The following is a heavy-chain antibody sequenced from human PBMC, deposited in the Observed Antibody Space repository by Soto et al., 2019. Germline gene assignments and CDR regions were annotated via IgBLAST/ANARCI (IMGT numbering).Heavy chain of an antibody. CDR1: GYSFTGHY. D-gene: IGHD3-10*01. CDR3: ARDLCPLGSGSPCPTYGMDL. Sequence: QVQLVQSGAEVKPPGASVKVSCKASGYSFTGHYMHWVRQVSGKRLEFLGWLKPDNGGTYYAPKFQGRVTFTRDTSTTTAYMALSGLHSDDTAVYYCARDLCPLGSGSPCPTYGMDLWGQGTTVAVSS. V-gene: IGHV1-2*02. J-gene: IGHJ6*02. CDR2: LKPDNGGT.